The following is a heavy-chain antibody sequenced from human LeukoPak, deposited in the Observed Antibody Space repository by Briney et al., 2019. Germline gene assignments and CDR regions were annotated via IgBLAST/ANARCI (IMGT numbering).Heavy chain of an antibody. V-gene: IGHV1-69*06. CDR2: IIPTFGTA. D-gene: IGHD3-9*01. CDR3: ATVLRYFDWLSKGYFDY. Sequence: GASVKVSCKASGGTFSSYAISWVRQAPGQGLEWMGGIIPTFGTANYAQKFQGRVTMTEDTSTDTAYMELSSLRSEDTAVYYCATVLRYFDWLSKGYFDYWGQGTLVTVSS. J-gene: IGHJ4*02. CDR1: GGTFSSYA.